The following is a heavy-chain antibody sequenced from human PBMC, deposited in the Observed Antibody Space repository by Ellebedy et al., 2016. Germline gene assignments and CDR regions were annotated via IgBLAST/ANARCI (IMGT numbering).Heavy chain of an antibody. Sequence: SETLSLTCAVYGGSFSGYYWTWIRQTPGKGLSWVGEITHRGITNYNPSLTSRVTMSVDKSKNQFALSLRSVTAADTAVYYWARGPPRIVGATSASHTWGQGTVVTVSS. J-gene: IGHJ3*02. V-gene: IGHV4-34*01. CDR2: ITHRGIT. D-gene: IGHD1-26*01. CDR3: ARGPPRIVGATSASHT. CDR1: GGSFSGYY.